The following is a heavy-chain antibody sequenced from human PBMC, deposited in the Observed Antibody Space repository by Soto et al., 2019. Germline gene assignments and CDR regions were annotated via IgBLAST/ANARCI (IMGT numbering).Heavy chain of an antibody. V-gene: IGHV4-31*03. CDR3: ARGRISGYYPRSLFDY. Sequence: QVQLQESGPGLVKPSQTLSLTCTVSGGSISSGGYYWSWIRQHPGKGLEWIGYIYYSGITYYNPSLKSGVTISVDTSNNEFSLKPSSVNAADTAVYYCARGRISGYYPRSLFDYWGQGTLVTVSS. CDR1: GGSISSGGYY. CDR2: IYYSGIT. J-gene: IGHJ4*02. D-gene: IGHD3-22*01.